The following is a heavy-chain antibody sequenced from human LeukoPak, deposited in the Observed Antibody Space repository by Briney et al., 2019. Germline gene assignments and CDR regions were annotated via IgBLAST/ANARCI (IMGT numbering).Heavy chain of an antibody. CDR3: ARGWGYDYRGNNWFDP. J-gene: IGHJ5*02. D-gene: IGHD5-12*01. V-gene: IGHV1-2*02. CDR1: GYTFTHNY. CDR2: MDSNNGGT. Sequence: ASVKVSCKASGYTFTHNYIHWLRQAPGPGLEWMGWMDSNNGGTKYAQKFQARVTMTRNTSISIAYMELSRLGFDDTAVYYCARGWGYDYRGNNWFDPWGEGTAVTVSS.